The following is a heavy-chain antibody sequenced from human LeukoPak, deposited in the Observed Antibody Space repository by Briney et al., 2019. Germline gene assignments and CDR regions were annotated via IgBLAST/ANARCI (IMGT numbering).Heavy chain of an antibody. CDR3: ARDGMYYDFWSGYYLDY. CDR2: IYYSGST. V-gene: IGHV4-39*07. D-gene: IGHD3-3*01. Sequence: SETLSLTCTVSGGSISSSSYYWGWIRQPPGKGLEWIGSIYYSGSTYYNPSLKSRVTISVDTSRNQFSLKLSSVTAADTAVYYCARDGMYYDFWSGYYLDYWGQGTLVTVSS. J-gene: IGHJ4*02. CDR1: GGSISSSSYY.